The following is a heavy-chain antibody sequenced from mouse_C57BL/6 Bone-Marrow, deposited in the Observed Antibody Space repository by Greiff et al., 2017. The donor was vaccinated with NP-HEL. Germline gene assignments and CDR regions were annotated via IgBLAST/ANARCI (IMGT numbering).Heavy chain of an antibody. V-gene: IGHV10-3*01. CDR3: GSAPLRSGGAY. J-gene: IGHJ3*01. CDR2: IRSKSSNYAT. CDR1: GFTFNTYA. D-gene: IGHD1-1*01. Sequence: GGGLVQPKGSLKLSCAASGFTFNTYAMHWVRQAPGQGLEWVARIRSKSSNYATYYADSVKDRFTISRDDSQSMLYLQMNNLKTEDTAMDYCGSAPLRSGGAYWGQGTLVTVAA.